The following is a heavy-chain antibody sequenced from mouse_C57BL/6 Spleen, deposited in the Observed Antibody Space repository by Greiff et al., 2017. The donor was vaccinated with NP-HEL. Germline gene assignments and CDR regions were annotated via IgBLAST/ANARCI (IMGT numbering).Heavy chain of an antibody. CDR1: GYTFTSYW. V-gene: IGHV1-64*01. J-gene: IGHJ4*01. Sequence: VQLQQPGAELVKPGASVKLSCKASGYTFTSYWMHWVKQRPGQGLEWIGMIHPNSGSTNYNEKFKSKATLTVDKSSSTAYMQLSSLTSEDSAVYYCARKLGYYGSSYAMDYWGQGTSVTVSS. CDR3: ARKLGYYGSSYAMDY. D-gene: IGHD1-1*01. CDR2: IHPNSGST.